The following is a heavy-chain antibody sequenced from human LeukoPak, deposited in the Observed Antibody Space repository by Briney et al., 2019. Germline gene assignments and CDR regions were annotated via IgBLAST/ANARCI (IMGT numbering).Heavy chain of an antibody. Sequence: SETLSLTCTVSGGSISSGYSFWGWIRQAPEKGLEWIGSISNTGITDYNPSLRSRVTISEGASKSQFSLRLTSVTGADTAVYYCARQYLYWGQGILVTVSS. CDR2: ISNTGIT. J-gene: IGHJ4*02. V-gene: IGHV4-39*01. CDR3: ARQYLY. CDR1: GGSISSGYSF.